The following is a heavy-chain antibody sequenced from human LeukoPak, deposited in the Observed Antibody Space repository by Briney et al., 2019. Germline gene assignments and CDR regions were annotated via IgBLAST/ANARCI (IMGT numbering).Heavy chain of an antibody. J-gene: IGHJ3*02. Sequence: PGGSLRLSCAASGFTFSSYSMNWVRQAPGKGLEWVSSISSSSSYIYYADSVKGRFTISRDNAKNSLYLQMNSLRAEDTAVYYCARVMGRRNAFDIWGQGTMVTVSS. V-gene: IGHV3-21*01. CDR1: GFTFSSYS. CDR2: ISSSSSYI. CDR3: ARVMGRRNAFDI. D-gene: IGHD5-24*01.